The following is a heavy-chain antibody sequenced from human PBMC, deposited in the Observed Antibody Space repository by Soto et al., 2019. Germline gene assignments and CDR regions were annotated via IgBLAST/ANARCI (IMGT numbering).Heavy chain of an antibody. CDR1: GIAFNTYS. D-gene: IGHD3-9*01. Sequence: EVQLVESGGGLVNPGGSLRLSCTASGIAFNTYSMNWVRQAPGKGLEWVSSINEDSTYIYYSDSLRGRITISRDNAKDSLFLQMNSLRPDDTAVYYCVRDLGRYFRSGYMDLWGDGATVTVSS. J-gene: IGHJ6*02. V-gene: IGHV3-21*02. CDR3: VRDLGRYFRSGYMDL. CDR2: INEDSTYI.